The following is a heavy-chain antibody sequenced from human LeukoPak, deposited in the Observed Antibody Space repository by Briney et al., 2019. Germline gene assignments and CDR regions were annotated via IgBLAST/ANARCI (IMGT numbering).Heavy chain of an antibody. Sequence: PGGSRRLSCAASGFTFSSYAMHWVRQAPGKGLEWVAVISYDGSNKYYADSVKGRFTISRDNSKNTLYLQMNSLRAEDTAVYYCAREAYCSGGSCPGYRDNWFDPWGQGTLVTVSS. D-gene: IGHD2-15*01. CDR1: GFTFSSYA. J-gene: IGHJ5*02. V-gene: IGHV3-30-3*01. CDR3: AREAYCSGGSCPGYRDNWFDP. CDR2: ISYDGSNK.